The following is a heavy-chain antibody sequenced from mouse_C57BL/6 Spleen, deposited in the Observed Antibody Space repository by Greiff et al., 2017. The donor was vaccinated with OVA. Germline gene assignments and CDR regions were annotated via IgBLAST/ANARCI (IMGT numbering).Heavy chain of an antibody. Sequence: VKLMQPGAELMKPGASVKLSCKATGYTFTGYWITWVKQRPGHGLEWIGEILPGSGSTNYNEKFKSKATLTADTSSSTAYMQLSSLTTEDSAVYYCARVCDYYGALDYWGQGTTLTVSS. CDR1: GYTFTGYW. CDR3: ARVCDYYGALDY. CDR2: ILPGSGST. V-gene: IGHV1-9*01. D-gene: IGHD2-13*01. J-gene: IGHJ2*01.